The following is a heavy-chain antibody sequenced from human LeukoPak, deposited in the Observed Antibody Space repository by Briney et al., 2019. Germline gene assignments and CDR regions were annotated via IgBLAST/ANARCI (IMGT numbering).Heavy chain of an antibody. V-gene: IGHV3-66*01. J-gene: IGHJ4*02. CDR1: GFTVSGNY. D-gene: IGHD3-10*01. CDR2: IHRGGNT. Sequence: GGSLRLSCAASGFTVSGNYMSWIRQAPGKGLEWLSVIHRGGNTYYADSVKGRFTISRDSSKNTVFLQMDSLRAEDTAVYYCARDPGYGLGVDYGDYWGQGTLVTVSS. CDR3: ARDPGYGLGVDYGDY.